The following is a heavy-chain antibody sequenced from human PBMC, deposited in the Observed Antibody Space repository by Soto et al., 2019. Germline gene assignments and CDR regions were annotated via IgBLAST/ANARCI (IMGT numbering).Heavy chain of an antibody. CDR3: ARGEWELLSYAPPALDY. Sequence: GGSLRLSCAASGCSSIKYEMNWVRQAPGKGLEWVSYISTSGNIIYYADSVKGRFTISRDNAKNSLYLQMNSLRAEDTAVYYCARGEWELLSYAPPALDYWGQGTLVTVSS. V-gene: IGHV3-48*03. D-gene: IGHD1-26*01. J-gene: IGHJ4*02. CDR2: ISTSGNII. CDR1: GCSSIKYE.